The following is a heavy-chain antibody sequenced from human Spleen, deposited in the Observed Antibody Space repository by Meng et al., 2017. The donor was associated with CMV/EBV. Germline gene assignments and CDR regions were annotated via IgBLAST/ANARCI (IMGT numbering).Heavy chain of an antibody. CDR2: IYSGGATT. J-gene: IGHJ6*02. CDR3: AKEPTRYYGMDV. V-gene: IGHV3-23*03. D-gene: IGHD1-26*01. Sequence: GGSLRLSCAASGFTFSSYAMSWVRQAPGKGLEWVSVIYSGGATTYYADSVKGRFTISRDISKNTLYLQMNSLRVEDTAVYYCAKEPTRYYGMDVWGQGTTVTVSS. CDR1: GFTFSSYA.